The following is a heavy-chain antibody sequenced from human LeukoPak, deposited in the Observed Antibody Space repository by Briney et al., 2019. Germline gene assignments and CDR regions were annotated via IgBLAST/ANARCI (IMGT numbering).Heavy chain of an antibody. CDR3: VREESGGYFDY. J-gene: IGHJ4*02. Sequence: ASVKVSCKAPGYTFTNYLLHWVRQAPGQGLEWVGRITPSVDTTNYAQKFRDRVTMSSDTSTSTVYMELSSLRSEDTAVYHCVREESGGYFDYWGQGTLVTVSS. V-gene: IGHV1-46*01. CDR2: ITPSVDTT. CDR1: GYTFTNYL. D-gene: IGHD2-8*02.